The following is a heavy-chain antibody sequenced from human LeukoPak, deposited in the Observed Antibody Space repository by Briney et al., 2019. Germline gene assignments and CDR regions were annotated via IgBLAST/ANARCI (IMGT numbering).Heavy chain of an antibody. CDR1: GFTFSGSA. Sequence: GGSMRLSCAASGFTFSGSAMHWVRQASGKGLEWVGRIRSKANSYATAYAASVKGRFTISRDDSKNTAYLQMNSLKAQDTAVYYCTRPVHGYVTWFDPWGQGTLVTASS. V-gene: IGHV3-73*01. CDR2: IRSKANSYAT. J-gene: IGHJ5*02. CDR3: TRPVHGYVTWFDP. D-gene: IGHD5-12*01.